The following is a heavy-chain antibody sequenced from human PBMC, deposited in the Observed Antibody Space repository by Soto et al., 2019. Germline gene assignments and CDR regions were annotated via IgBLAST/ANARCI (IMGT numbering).Heavy chain of an antibody. CDR2: IYYTRNT. J-gene: IGHJ5*02. CDR1: GGSISGYY. Sequence: SETLSLTCTVSGGSISGYYWSWIRQPPGKGLKWIRYIYYTRNTIYNPSQKSRVTMSVDTSKNQLSLHMNYVTAADTAVYYCARGGASSKWLDPWGQGTLVTVS. CDR3: ARGGASSKWLDP. V-gene: IGHV4-59*01. D-gene: IGHD3-10*01.